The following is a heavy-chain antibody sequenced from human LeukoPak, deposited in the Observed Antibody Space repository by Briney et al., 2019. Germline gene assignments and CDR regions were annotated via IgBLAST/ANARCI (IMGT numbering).Heavy chain of an antibody. Sequence: PGGSLRLSCAASGFTFSDYYMSWIRQAPGKGLEWVANIKQDGSEKYYVDSVKGRFTISRDNAKNSLYLQMNSLRAEDTAVYYCASSSGSPYYYYYYMDVWGKGTTVTISS. CDR1: GFTFSDYY. V-gene: IGHV3-7*01. CDR2: IKQDGSEK. D-gene: IGHD3-10*01. CDR3: ASSSGSPYYYYYYMDV. J-gene: IGHJ6*03.